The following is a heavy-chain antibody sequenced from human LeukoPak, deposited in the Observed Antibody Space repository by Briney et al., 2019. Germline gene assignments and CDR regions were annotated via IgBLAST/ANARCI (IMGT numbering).Heavy chain of an antibody. V-gene: IGHV3-15*01. J-gene: IGHJ4*02. CDR3: TTGGTVTFDY. D-gene: IGHD4-17*01. Sequence: GGSLRLSCAAPRFTFSNAWMSWVRQAPGKGPEWVGCIKSKTDGGTTDYAAPVKGRFTISRDDSKNTLYLQMNSLKTEDTAVYYCTTGGTVTFDYWGQGTLVTVSS. CDR2: IKSKTDGGTT. CDR1: RFTFSNAW.